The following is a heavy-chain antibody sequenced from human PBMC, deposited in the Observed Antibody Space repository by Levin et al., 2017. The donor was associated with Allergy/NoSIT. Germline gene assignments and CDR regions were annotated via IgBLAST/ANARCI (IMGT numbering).Heavy chain of an antibody. D-gene: IGHD3-22*01. CDR2: INHSGST. J-gene: IGHJ4*02. V-gene: IGHV4-34*01. CDR3: ARGPPVDYYDRSGFYYPFDH. Sequence: SQTLSLTCAVYGGSFSNYYWSWIRQAPGKGLEWIGEINHSGSTNYNPSLKSRVTIAVDTSKNHFSLKLNSVTAADTAVFYCARGPPVDYYDRSGFYYPFDHWGQGTLVTVSS. CDR1: GGSFSNYY.